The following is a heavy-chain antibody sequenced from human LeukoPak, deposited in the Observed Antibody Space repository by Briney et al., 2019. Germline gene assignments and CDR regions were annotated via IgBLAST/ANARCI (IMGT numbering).Heavy chain of an antibody. V-gene: IGHV1-69*04. J-gene: IGHJ5*02. CDR3: ARAQFLGYCSSTSCTQNWFDP. D-gene: IGHD2-2*01. CDR2: IIPILGIA. CDR1: GGTFSSYA. Sequence: SVKVSCKASGGTFSSYAISWVRQAPGQGLEWMGRIIPILGIANYAQKFQGRVTITTDESTSTAYMELSSLRSEDTAVYYCARAQFLGYCSSTSCTQNWFDPWGQGTLVTVSS.